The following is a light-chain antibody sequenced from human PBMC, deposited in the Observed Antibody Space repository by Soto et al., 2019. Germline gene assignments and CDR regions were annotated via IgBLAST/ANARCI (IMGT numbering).Light chain of an antibody. V-gene: IGLV4-69*01. Sequence: QLVLTQSPSASASLGASVNLTCTLSSGHASYAIAWHQQQPEKGPRYLMKLNSDGSHKKGDGIPDRFAGSSSGAERYLIISSLQSEDEADYYCQTWGAGLWVSGGGTKLTVL. CDR1: SGHASYA. J-gene: IGLJ3*02. CDR2: LNSDGSH. CDR3: QTWGAGLWV.